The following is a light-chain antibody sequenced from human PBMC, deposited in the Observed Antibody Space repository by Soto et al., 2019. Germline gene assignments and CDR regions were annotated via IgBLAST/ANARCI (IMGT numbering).Light chain of an antibody. CDR2: GNS. V-gene: IGLV1-40*01. CDR3: QSYDSSLSGWEV. Sequence: QSVLTQPPSVSGAPGQRVTISCTGSSSNIGAGYDVHWYQQLPGTAPKHLIYGNSNRPSGVPDRFSGSKSGTSASLAITGLQAEDEADYYCQSYDSSLSGWEVFGGGTKLTVL. J-gene: IGLJ2*01. CDR1: SSNIGAGYD.